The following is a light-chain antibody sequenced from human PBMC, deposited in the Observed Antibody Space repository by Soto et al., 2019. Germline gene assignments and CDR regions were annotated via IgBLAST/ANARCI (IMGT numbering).Light chain of an antibody. V-gene: IGLV2-8*01. Sequence: QSVLTQSPSASGSPGQSVTISCTGTKNDIGVYDFVSWYQHHPGKAPRLIIYEVVQRPSGVPDRFSGSKSGNTASLTVSGLQAADEADYFCKSYAGSNTYVVGSGTTVTV. CDR1: KNDIGVYDF. CDR3: KSYAGSNTYV. J-gene: IGLJ1*01. CDR2: EVV.